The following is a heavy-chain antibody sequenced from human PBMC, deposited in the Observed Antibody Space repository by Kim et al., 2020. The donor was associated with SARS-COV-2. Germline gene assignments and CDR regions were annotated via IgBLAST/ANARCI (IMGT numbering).Heavy chain of an antibody. CDR1: GFTFSNAW. CDR3: TTDSAPGYSYGNFDY. CDR2: IKSKTDGGTT. Sequence: GGSLRLSCAASGFTFSNAWMSWVRQAPGKGLEWVGRIKSKTDGGTTDYAAPVKGRFTISRDDSKNTLYLQMNSLKTEDTAVYYCTTDSAPGYSYGNFDYWGQGTLVTVSS. D-gene: IGHD5-18*01. J-gene: IGHJ4*02. V-gene: IGHV3-15*01.